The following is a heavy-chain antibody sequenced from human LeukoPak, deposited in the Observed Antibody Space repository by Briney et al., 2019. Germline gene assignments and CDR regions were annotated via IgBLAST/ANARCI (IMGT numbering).Heavy chain of an antibody. J-gene: IGHJ5*02. CDR3: AKESRDYDSSAYYAT. V-gene: IGHV3-30*02. Sequence: GGSVRLSCAASGFSFSTYGVHWVRQAPGKGLEWVAFIRYDGNNKQYVDSVKGRFTISRDNSKNVVLLQMNSLGPEDTAMYYCAKESRDYDSSAYYATWGQGTLVTVSS. D-gene: IGHD3-22*01. CDR1: GFSFSTYG. CDR2: IRYDGNNK.